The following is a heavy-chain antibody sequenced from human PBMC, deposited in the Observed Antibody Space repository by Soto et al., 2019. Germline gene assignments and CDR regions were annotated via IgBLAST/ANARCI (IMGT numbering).Heavy chain of an antibody. J-gene: IGHJ4*02. Sequence: QVQLVQSGAEVKKPGSSVKVSCKASGGIFSTYAISWLRQAPGQGLEWMGGIISIFGTPNYAQRFQGRVTITADEYTSTAYMELSRLRAEETAVYYCARDRDDYGSGNYYNRIDFWGQGTLVTVSS. CDR2: IISIFGTP. CDR1: GGIFSTYA. D-gene: IGHD3-10*01. CDR3: ARDRDDYGSGNYYNRIDF. V-gene: IGHV1-69*01.